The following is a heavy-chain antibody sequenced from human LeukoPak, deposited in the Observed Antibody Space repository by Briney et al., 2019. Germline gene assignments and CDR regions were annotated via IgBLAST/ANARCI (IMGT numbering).Heavy chain of an antibody. J-gene: IGHJ6*03. Sequence: KSSETLSLTCTVSGGSISSYYWSWIRQPPGKGLEWIGYIYYSGSTNYNPSLKSRVTISVDTSKNQFSLKLSSVTAADTAVYYCARAQYGSGSYYLYYYYYMDVWGKGTTVTISS. V-gene: IGHV4-59*01. CDR1: GGSISSYY. CDR3: ARAQYGSGSYYLYYYYYMDV. D-gene: IGHD3-10*01. CDR2: IYYSGST.